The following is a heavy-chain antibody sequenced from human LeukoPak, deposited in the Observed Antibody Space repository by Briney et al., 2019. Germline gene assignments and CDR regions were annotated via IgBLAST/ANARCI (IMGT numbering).Heavy chain of an antibody. J-gene: IGHJ4*02. CDR2: ISHDATGT. V-gene: IGHV3-23*01. D-gene: IGHD4-23*01. CDR3: ASNSNVYFDY. CDR1: GFTFNSYA. Sequence: GGSLRLSCAASGFTFNSYAMTWVRQAPGKGLEWVSSISHDATGTYYSDSVKGRFTISRDNSKNTLYLQMNSLRAEDTAVYYCASNSNVYFDYWGQGTLVTVSS.